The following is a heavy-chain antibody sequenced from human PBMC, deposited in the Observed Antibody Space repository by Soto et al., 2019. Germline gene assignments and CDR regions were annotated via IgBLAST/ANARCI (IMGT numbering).Heavy chain of an antibody. V-gene: IGHV4-31*03. J-gene: IGHJ4*02. CDR3: AREEGNTGIAVAVGLGYFDY. Sequence: QVQLQESGPGLVKPSQTLSLTCTVSGGSISSGGYYWSWIRQHPGKGLEWIGYIYYSGSTYYNPSLKSRVTISVDTSKNQFSLKLSSVTAADTAVYYWAREEGNTGIAVAVGLGYFDYWGQGTLVTVSS. D-gene: IGHD6-19*01. CDR1: GGSISSGGYY. CDR2: IYYSGST.